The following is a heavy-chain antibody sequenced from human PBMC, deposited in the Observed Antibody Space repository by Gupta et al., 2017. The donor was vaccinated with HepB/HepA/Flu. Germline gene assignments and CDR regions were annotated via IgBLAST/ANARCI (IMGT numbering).Heavy chain of an antibody. D-gene: IGHD3-3*01. J-gene: IGHJ6*03. V-gene: IGHV4-59*01. Sequence: QVQLQESGPGLVKPSETLSLTCTVSGGSISSYYWSWIRQPPGKGLEWIGYIYYSGSTNYNPSLKSRVTISVDTSKNQFSLKLSSVTAADTAVYYCARRAYYDFWSGSMDVWGKGTTVTVSS. CDR1: GGSISSYY. CDR3: ARRAYYDFWSGSMDV. CDR2: IYYSGST.